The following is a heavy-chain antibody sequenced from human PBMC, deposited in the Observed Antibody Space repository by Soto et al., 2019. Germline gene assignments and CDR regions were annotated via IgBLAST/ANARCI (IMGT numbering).Heavy chain of an antibody. CDR3: AKGRAAGTSVYYYYGMEV. V-gene: IGHV3-23*01. CDR2: ISGSGVST. Sequence: GSLRLSCAAPGFTFSNYAMSWVRQAPGKGLEWVSGISGSGVSTYYADSVKGRFTISRDNSKKTLDLQMNSLRAEDTAVYYCAKGRAAGTSVYYYYGMEVWGQGTTVTVSS. D-gene: IGHD6-13*01. CDR1: GFTFSNYA. J-gene: IGHJ6*02.